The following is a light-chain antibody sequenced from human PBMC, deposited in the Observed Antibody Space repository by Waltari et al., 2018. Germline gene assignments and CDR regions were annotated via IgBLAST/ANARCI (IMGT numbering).Light chain of an antibody. J-gene: IGKJ2*01. Sequence: DIQMTQSPSSLSASVGDRVTITCQASQDISNYLNWYQQKPGKAPKLLIYDASNLETGVPSRFSGSGSGTDFTFTISSLQPEDIATYYCQQYDNLPPMYTFARGPSWRSN. V-gene: IGKV1-33*01. CDR2: DAS. CDR3: QQYDNLPPMYT. CDR1: QDISNY.